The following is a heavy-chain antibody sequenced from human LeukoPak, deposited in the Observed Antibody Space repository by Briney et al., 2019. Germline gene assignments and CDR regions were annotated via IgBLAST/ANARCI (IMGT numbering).Heavy chain of an antibody. J-gene: IGHJ4*02. CDR1: GGSMSPYH. CDR2: IYYSGST. D-gene: IGHD3-3*01. CDR3: ARHLRFLEWERFDY. V-gene: IGHV4-59*08. Sequence: SESLSLTRTVSGGSMSPYHWGWIRQPPGKGLEWTGYIYYSGSTNYNPSLNSRVTISVDTSKNQFSLRLSSVTAADTAVYYCARHLRFLEWERFDYWGQGTLVTVSS.